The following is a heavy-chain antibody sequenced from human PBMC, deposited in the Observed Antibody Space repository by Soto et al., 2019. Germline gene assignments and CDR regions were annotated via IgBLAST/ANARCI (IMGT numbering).Heavy chain of an antibody. CDR1: GGTFSSYA. CDR3: ATASHYDNCGEYLPFAY. CDR2: IILMFGTP. Sequence: HVQLLQSGAEVKKPGSSVKVSCQASGGTFSSYAISWVRQAPGQGLEGMGGIILMFGTPKCALKFQGRVTIIAAVYTTTAYMVLTSLRSEDTAVYYWATASHYDNCGEYLPFAYWGEGTLGTGSS. D-gene: IGHD3-22*01. V-gene: IGHV1-69*01. J-gene: IGHJ4*02.